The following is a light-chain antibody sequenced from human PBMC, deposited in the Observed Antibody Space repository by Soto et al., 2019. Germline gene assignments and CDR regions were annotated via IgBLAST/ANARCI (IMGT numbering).Light chain of an antibody. CDR2: GAS. V-gene: IGKV3-20*01. J-gene: IGKJ5*01. CDR1: QSVSSSY. Sequence: EIVLTQSPGTLSLSPGERATLSCRASQSVSSSYLAWYQQKPGQAPRPLIYGASSRATGIPDRFSGSGSGTDFTLTISRLEPEDFAVYYCQQYGSSPLTFGQGTRLEI. CDR3: QQYGSSPLT.